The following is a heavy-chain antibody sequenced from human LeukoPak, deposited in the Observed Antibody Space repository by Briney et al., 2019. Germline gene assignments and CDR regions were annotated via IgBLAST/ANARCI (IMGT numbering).Heavy chain of an antibody. CDR3: ARLPVVLAVGPISAFDI. Sequence: EASVKVSCKASGYTFTSYYMHWVRQAPGQGLEWMGWINTGNGNTKYSQKFQGRVTITRDTSASTVYMELSSLRSEDTAVYYCARLPVVLAVGPISAFDIWGQGTKVTVSS. V-gene: IGHV1-3*04. CDR1: GYTFTSYY. D-gene: IGHD2-8*02. J-gene: IGHJ3*02. CDR2: INTGNGNT.